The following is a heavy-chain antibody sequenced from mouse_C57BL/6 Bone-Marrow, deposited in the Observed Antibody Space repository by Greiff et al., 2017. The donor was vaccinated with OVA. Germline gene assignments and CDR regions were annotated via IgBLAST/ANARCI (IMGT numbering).Heavy chain of an antibody. CDR3: AREGNDGYDRFDY. CDR2: IYPRSGNT. V-gene: IGHV1-81*01. Sequence: QVQLQQSGAELARPGASVKLSCKASGYTFTSYGISWVKQRTGQGLEWIGEIYPRSGNTYYNEKFKGKATLTADKSSSTAYMELRSLTSEDSAVDFCAREGNDGYDRFDYWGQGTLVTVSA. CDR1: GYTFTSYG. J-gene: IGHJ3*01. D-gene: IGHD2-2*01.